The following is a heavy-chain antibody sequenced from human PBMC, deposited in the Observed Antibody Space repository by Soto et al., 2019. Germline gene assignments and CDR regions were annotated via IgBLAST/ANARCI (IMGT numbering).Heavy chain of an antibody. D-gene: IGHD2-21*02. CDR2: ISSSSSYT. CDR3: ARGGGIVVVTAPYDH. CDR1: GFTFSDYY. V-gene: IGHV3-11*05. J-gene: IGHJ4*02. Sequence: TGGSLRLSCAASGFTFSDYYMSWIRQAPGKGLEWVSYISSSSSYTNYADSVKGRFTISRDNAKNSLYLQMNSLRAEDTAVYYCARGGGIVVVTAPYDHWGQGTLVTVSS.